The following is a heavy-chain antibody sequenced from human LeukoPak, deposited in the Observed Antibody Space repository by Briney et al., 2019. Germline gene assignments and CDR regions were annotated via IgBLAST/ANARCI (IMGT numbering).Heavy chain of an antibody. CDR3: ARDSCSSTSCYFYY. V-gene: IGHV3-11*01. Sequence: PGGSLRLSCAASGFTFSDYYMSWIRQAPGKGLEWVSYISSSGSTIYYADSVKGRFTISRDNAKNSLYLQMNSLRAEDTAVYYCARDSCSSTSCYFYYWGQGTLVTVSS. CDR1: GFTFSDYY. J-gene: IGHJ4*02. D-gene: IGHD2-2*01. CDR2: ISSSGSTI.